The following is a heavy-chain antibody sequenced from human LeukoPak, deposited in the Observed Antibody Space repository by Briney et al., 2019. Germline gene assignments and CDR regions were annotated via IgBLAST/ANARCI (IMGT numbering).Heavy chain of an antibody. V-gene: IGHV3-7*04. J-gene: IGHJ3*02. CDR1: GFSFSGYW. D-gene: IGHD3-16*02. CDR2: IKSDGSEK. Sequence: GGSLRLSCAASGFSFSGYWMSWVRQAPAKGLEWVAIIKSDGSEKFYVDSVKGRFTISRDNAENSLYLQMNSLRVEDTALYYCARSTLYAFDIWGQGTMVTVSS. CDR3: ARSTLYAFDI.